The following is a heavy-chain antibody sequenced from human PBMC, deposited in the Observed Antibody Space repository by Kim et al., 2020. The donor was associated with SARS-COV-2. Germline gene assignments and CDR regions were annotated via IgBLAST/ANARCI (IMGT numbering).Heavy chain of an antibody. Sequence: GGSLRLSCAASGFTFSSYGMHWVRQAPGKGLEWVAVIWYDGSNKYYADSVKGRFTISRDNSKNTLYLQMNSLRAEDTAVYYCAREPDSDYGDFGLVAYYYYGMDVWGQGTTVTVSS. D-gene: IGHD4-17*01. CDR2: IWYDGSNK. J-gene: IGHJ6*02. CDR3: AREPDSDYGDFGLVAYYYYGMDV. V-gene: IGHV3-33*01. CDR1: GFTFSSYG.